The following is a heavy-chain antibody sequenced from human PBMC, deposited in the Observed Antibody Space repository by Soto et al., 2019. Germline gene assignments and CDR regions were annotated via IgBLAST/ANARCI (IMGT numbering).Heavy chain of an antibody. J-gene: IGHJ6*02. V-gene: IGHV5-51*01. Sequence: PGESLKISCKGSGYSFTSYWIGWVRQMPGKGLEWMGIIYPGDSDTRYSPSFQGQVTISVDKSISTAYLQWSSLKASDTAMYYCAKYSYSSGWYYYGMDVWGQGTTVTVSS. CDR3: AKYSYSSGWYYYGMDV. CDR2: IYPGDSDT. D-gene: IGHD6-19*01. CDR1: GYSFTSYW.